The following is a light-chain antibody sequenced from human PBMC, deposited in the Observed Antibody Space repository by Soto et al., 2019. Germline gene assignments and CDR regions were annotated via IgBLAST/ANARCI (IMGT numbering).Light chain of an antibody. CDR3: MQGSHWPWT. CDR2: KVS. J-gene: IGKJ1*01. CDR1: QSLVYCDGDTY. V-gene: IGKV2-30*01. Sequence: DAVLTQSPLSLPVTLGQPASISCRSSQSLVYCDGDTYLNWFHQRPGQSPRRLLYKVSNRDSGVPDRFSGSGSGTDFTLTISRVEAEDVGVYYCMQGSHWPWTLGQGTKVEIK.